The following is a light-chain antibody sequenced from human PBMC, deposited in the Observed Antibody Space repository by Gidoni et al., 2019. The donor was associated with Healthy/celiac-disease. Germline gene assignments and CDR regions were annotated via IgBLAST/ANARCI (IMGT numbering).Light chain of an antibody. V-gene: IGKV1-39*01. Sequence: DIQMSQSPSSLSASVGVRVTITCRASQSISSSLYRYQQKPGKAPKLLIYAASSLQSGVPSRFSGSGAGKDFTLTISSLQPEDFATYYCQQSYSTPRTFXQXTKVEIK. CDR2: AAS. CDR3: QQSYSTPRT. J-gene: IGKJ1*01. CDR1: QSISSS.